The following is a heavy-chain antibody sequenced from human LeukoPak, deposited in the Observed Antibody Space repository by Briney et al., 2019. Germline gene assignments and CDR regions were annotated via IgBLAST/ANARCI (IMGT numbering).Heavy chain of an antibody. CDR3: ASSYSSGPIYYYYGMDV. V-gene: IGHV4-34*01. CDR1: GGSFSGYY. Sequence: PSETLSLTCAVYGGSFSGYYWSWIRQPPGKGLEWIGEINHSGSTNYNPSLKSRVTISVDTSKNQFSLKLSSVTAADTAVYYCASSYSSGPIYYYYGMDVWGQGTTVTVSS. CDR2: INHSGST. D-gene: IGHD6-19*01. J-gene: IGHJ6*02.